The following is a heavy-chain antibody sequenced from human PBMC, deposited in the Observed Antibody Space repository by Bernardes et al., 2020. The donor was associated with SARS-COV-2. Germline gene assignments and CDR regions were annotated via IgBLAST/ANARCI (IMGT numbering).Heavy chain of an antibody. CDR1: GYTFTSYG. CDR3: AKVVGYSYGGGWFDP. J-gene: IGHJ5*02. V-gene: IGHV1-18*01. CDR2: ISADNGNT. D-gene: IGHD5-18*01. Sequence: ASVKVSCKASGYTFTSYGISWVRQAPGQGLEWMGWISADNGNTNYAQKLQGRVTMTTDTSTSTAYMELRSLRSDDTAVYYCAKVVGYSYGGGWFDPWGQGTLVTVSS.